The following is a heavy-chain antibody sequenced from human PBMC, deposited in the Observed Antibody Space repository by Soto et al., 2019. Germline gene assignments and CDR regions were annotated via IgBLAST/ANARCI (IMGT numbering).Heavy chain of an antibody. CDR2: ISWHSGSI. D-gene: IGHD1-1*01. V-gene: IGHV3-9*01. J-gene: IGHJ3*02. CDR1: GFTFDDYA. Sequence: DVQLVESGGGLVQPGRSLRLSCAASGFTFDDYAMHWVRQAPGKGLEWVSGISWHSGSIGYADSVKGRFTISRDNAKNTLYLQMNSLRAEDTALYYCAKDTGTTGTTWGAFDIWGQGTMVTVSS. CDR3: AKDTGTTGTTWGAFDI.